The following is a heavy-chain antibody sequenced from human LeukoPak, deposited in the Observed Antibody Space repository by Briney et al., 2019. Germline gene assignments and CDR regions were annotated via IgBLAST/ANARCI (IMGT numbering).Heavy chain of an antibody. J-gene: IGHJ4*02. Sequence: SGPTLVNPTQTLTLTCTFSGFSLSTSGMCVSWIRQPPGKALEWLARIDWDADRYYRTSLKTRLTISKGTSKNQVVLTTTNMDPVDTATYYCARGGGRDRYSNYDFWGQGTLVTVSS. D-gene: IGHD4-11*01. CDR2: IDWDADR. V-gene: IGHV2-70*11. CDR3: ARGGGRDRYSNYDF. CDR1: GFSLSTSGMC.